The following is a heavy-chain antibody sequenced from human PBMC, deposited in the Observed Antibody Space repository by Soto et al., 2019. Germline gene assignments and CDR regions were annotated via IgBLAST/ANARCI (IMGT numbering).Heavy chain of an antibody. Sequence: EVQLVESGGGLVQPGGSLRLSCAASGFTFSSYSMNWVRQAPGKGLEWISYISSSRSTIYYADSVKGRFTISRDNAKNSLYLQMNSLRDEDTALHYCARGGLITIFGVVTQWGQGTLVIVSS. J-gene: IGHJ4*02. D-gene: IGHD3-3*01. CDR1: GFTFSSYS. CDR3: ARGGLITIFGVVTQ. CDR2: ISSSRSTI. V-gene: IGHV3-48*02.